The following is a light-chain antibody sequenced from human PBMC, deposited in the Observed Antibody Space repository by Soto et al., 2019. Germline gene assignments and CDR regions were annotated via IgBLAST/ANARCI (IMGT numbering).Light chain of an antibody. CDR2: EVT. Sequence: QSVLTQPPSASGSPGQSVTIPCTGTSSDVGGYDHVSWYQQHPGKAPKLMIYEVTKQPAGVPDRFSGSKSGNRASLTVAGLQAEDEEDYYCSSDAGNYNYVFGTGTKLTVL. V-gene: IGLV2-8*01. J-gene: IGLJ1*01. CDR3: SSDAGNYNYV. CDR1: SSDVGGYDH.